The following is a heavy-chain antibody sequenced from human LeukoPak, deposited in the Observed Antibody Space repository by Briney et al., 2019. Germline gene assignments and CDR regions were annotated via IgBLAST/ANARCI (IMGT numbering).Heavy chain of an antibody. CDR3: AKDTHSGYYNP. V-gene: IGHV3-30*02. D-gene: IGHD5-12*01. Sequence: GGSLRLSCAASGFTFSTYGMHWVRQAPGKGLEWVAFIRFDGSNKYYADSVKGRFTISRDNSKSTLYLQMNSLRPEDTAVYYRAKDTHSGYYNPWGQGTLVTVSS. CDR2: IRFDGSNK. CDR1: GFTFSTYG. J-gene: IGHJ5*02.